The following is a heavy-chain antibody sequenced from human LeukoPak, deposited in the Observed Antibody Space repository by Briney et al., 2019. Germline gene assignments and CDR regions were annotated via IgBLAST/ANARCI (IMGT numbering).Heavy chain of an antibody. CDR2: ISGSGGST. CDR3: ARHYYDILTSYYRNSGYFDL. Sequence: GGSLRLSCAASGFTFSSYGMSWVRQAPGKGLEWVSAISGSGGSTYYADSVKGRFIISRDNSENTLYLQMNSLRAEDTAVYYCARHYYDILTSYYRNSGYFDLWGRGTLVTVSS. J-gene: IGHJ2*01. V-gene: IGHV3-23*01. CDR1: GFTFSSYG. D-gene: IGHD3-9*01.